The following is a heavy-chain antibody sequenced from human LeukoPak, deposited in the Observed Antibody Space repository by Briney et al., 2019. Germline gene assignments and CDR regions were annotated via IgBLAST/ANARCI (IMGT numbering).Heavy chain of an antibody. J-gene: IGHJ6*02. Sequence: PGGSLRLSCAASGFTFDDYAMHWVRQAPGKGLDWVSGISWNSGSIGYADSVKGRFTISRDNAKNSLYLQMNSLRAEDTALYYCAEEGGSSSWYGYYYYGMDVWGQGTTVTVSS. CDR2: ISWNSGSI. V-gene: IGHV3-9*01. CDR3: AEEGGSSSWYGYYYYGMDV. D-gene: IGHD6-13*01. CDR1: GFTFDDYA.